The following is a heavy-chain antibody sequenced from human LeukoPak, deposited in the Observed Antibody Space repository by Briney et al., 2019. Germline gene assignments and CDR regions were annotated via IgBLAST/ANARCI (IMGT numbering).Heavy chain of an antibody. CDR3: AKSALGYCSSTSCLYAFDI. CDR1: GFTFSSYA. Sequence: GRSLRLSCAASGFTFSSYAMHWVRQAPGKGLEWVAVISYDGSNKYYADSVKGRFTISRDNSKNTLYLQMNSLRAEDTAVYYCAKSALGYCSSTSCLYAFDIWGQGTMVTVSS. J-gene: IGHJ3*02. CDR2: ISYDGSNK. D-gene: IGHD2-2*01. V-gene: IGHV3-30*04.